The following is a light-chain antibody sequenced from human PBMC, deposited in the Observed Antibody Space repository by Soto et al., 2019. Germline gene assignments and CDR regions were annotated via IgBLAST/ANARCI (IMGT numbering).Light chain of an antibody. J-gene: IGLJ1*01. CDR2: EVF. CDR1: TNDIGRYNY. V-gene: IGLV2-14*01. Sequence: QSVLTQPASVSGSPGQSITISCTGSTNDIGRYNYVSWYQQHPAKAPKLLIYEVFNRPSGIPNRFSGSRSGTSATLAIFGLQPGDEADYYCQSYDNILKGNVFGTGTKLTVL. CDR3: QSYDNILKGNV.